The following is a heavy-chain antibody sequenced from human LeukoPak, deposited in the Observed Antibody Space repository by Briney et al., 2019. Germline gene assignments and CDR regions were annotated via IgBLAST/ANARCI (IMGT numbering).Heavy chain of an antibody. Sequence: GGSLRLSCAASGFTFSSYGMSWVRQAPGKGLEWVSALTGSGGSTYYADSVKGRFTISRDNSKNTLYLKMTRLRAEDTAIYYCARDYQYGYSTNWYHLAQIDYWGQGTLVTVSS. J-gene: IGHJ4*02. CDR3: ARDYQYGYSTNWYHLAQIDY. V-gene: IGHV3-23*01. D-gene: IGHD2/OR15-2a*01. CDR2: LTGSGGST. CDR1: GFTFSSYG.